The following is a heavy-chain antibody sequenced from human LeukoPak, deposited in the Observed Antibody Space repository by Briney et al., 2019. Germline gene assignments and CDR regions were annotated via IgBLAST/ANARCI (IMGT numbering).Heavy chain of an antibody. CDR3: ARESLPYGGNSFGHYYGMDV. J-gene: IGHJ6*02. V-gene: IGHV1-69*13. CDR1: GYTFTSYA. CDR2: IIPMLGTA. D-gene: IGHD4-23*01. Sequence: SVKVSCKASGYTFTSYAISWVRQAPGQGLEWMGQIIPMLGTASYAQRFQGRVTLTADESTSTAYMELSSLRSEDTAVYYCARESLPYGGNSFGHYYGMDVWGQGTTVTVSS.